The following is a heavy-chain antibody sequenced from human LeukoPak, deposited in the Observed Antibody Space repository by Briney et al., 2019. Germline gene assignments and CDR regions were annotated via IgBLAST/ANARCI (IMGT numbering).Heavy chain of an antibody. CDR1: GGSISSYY. CDR2: IYYSGST. D-gene: IGHD6-6*01. V-gene: IGHV4-59*01. J-gene: IGHJ4*02. Sequence: SETLSLTCTVSGGSISSYYWSWIRQPPGKGLEWIGYIYYSGSTNYNPSLKSRVTISVDTSKNQFSLKLSSVTAADTAVYYCAHSSSSGYYFDYWGQGTLVTVSS. CDR3: AHSSSSGYYFDY.